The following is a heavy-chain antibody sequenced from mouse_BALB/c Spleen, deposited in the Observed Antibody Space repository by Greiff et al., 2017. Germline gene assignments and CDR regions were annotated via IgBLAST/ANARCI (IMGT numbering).Heavy chain of an antibody. J-gene: IGHJ3*01. D-gene: IGHD2-1*01. CDR3: ASRGGNWRFAY. Sequence: EVHLVESGGGLVQPGGSRKLSCAASGFTFSSFGMHWVRQAPEKGLEWVAYISSGSSTIYYADTVKGRFTISRDNPKNTLFLQMTSLRSEDTAMYYCASRGGNWRFAYWGQGTLVTVSA. CDR1: GFTFSSFG. CDR2: ISSGSSTI. V-gene: IGHV5-17*02.